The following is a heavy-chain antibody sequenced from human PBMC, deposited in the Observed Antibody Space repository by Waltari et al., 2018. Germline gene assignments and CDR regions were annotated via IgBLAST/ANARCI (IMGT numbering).Heavy chain of an antibody. J-gene: IGHJ5*02. V-gene: IGHV4-34*01. Sequence: QVQLQQWGAGLLKPSETLSLTCAVYGGSFSGYYWSWIRQPPGKGLEWIGEINHSGSTNYNPSLKSRVTISVDTSKNQFSLKLSSVTAADTAVYYCARGRMITFGGVMGWFDPWGQGTLVTVSS. CDR2: INHSGST. CDR1: GGSFSGYY. CDR3: ARGRMITFGGVMGWFDP. D-gene: IGHD3-16*01.